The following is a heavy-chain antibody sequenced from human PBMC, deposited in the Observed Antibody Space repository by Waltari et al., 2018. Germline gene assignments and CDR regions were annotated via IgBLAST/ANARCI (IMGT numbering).Heavy chain of an antibody. CDR2: IRSKAYGGTT. CDR1: GFTFGDYA. V-gene: IGHV3-49*04. J-gene: IGHJ4*02. Sequence: EVQLVESGGGLVQPGRSLRLSCTASGFTFGDYAMSWVRQAPGKGLEWVGFIRSKAYGGTTEYAASVKGRFTISRDDSKSIAYLQMNSLKTEDTAVYYCTRVDYDFWSGYYTEAVYWGQGTLVTVSS. D-gene: IGHD3-3*01. CDR3: TRVDYDFWSGYYTEAVY.